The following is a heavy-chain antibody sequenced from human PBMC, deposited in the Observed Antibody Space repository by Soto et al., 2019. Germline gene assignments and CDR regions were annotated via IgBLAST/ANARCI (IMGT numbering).Heavy chain of an antibody. CDR3: ARDLYYSSGRYFDHDAFDI. J-gene: IGHJ3*02. Sequence: ASVKVSCKASGYNFTSYGISWVRQAPGQGLEWMGWISPHNDRTKYARRFQDRVTMTTETPTSTVYMELGSLRSDDTAVYYCARDLYYSSGRYFDHDAFDIWGQGTVVTVS. CDR1: GYNFTSYG. D-gene: IGHD6-19*01. CDR2: ISPHNDRT. V-gene: IGHV1-18*01.